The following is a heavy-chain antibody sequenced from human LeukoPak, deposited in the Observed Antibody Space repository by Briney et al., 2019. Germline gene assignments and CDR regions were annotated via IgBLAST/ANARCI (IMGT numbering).Heavy chain of an antibody. CDR2: ISSKGGNT. V-gene: IGHV3-64D*09. CDR3: ARENYYSSTENWFDP. D-gene: IGHD6-13*01. J-gene: IGHJ5*02. CDR1: GFTFSNYG. Sequence: PGGSLRLSCSASGFTFSNYGMHWVRQAPGKGLEYVSGISSKGGNTYYADSVKGRFAASRDNSKDTLYLQMSSLSAEDTAVYYCARENYYSSTENWFDPWGQGTLVTVSS.